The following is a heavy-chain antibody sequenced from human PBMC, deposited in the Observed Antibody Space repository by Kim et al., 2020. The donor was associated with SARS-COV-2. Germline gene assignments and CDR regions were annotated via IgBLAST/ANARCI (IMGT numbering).Heavy chain of an antibody. CDR3: AREGYCSGGSCYVDTNWFDP. D-gene: IGHD2-15*01. Sequence: SVKVSCKASGGTFSSYAISWVRQAPGQGLEWMGGIIPIFGTANYAQKFQGRVTITADESTSTAYMELSSLRSEDTAVYYCAREGYCSGGSCYVDTNWFDPSGQGTLVTVSS. CDR1: GGTFSSYA. V-gene: IGHV1-69*13. J-gene: IGHJ5*02. CDR2: IIPIFGTA.